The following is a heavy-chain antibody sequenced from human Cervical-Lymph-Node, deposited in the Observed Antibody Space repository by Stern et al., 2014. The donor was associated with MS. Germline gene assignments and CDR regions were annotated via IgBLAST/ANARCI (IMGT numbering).Heavy chain of an antibody. CDR2: IYYSGST. J-gene: IGHJ4*02. V-gene: IGHV4-59*01. D-gene: IGHD5-18*01. CDR3: ARAYSYGYDFDY. CDR1: GGSISTYY. Sequence: QLVQSGPGLVKPSETLSLTCTVSGGSISTYYWSWIRQPPGKGLEWIGYIYYSGSTNYNPSLKSRVTISVDTSKNQFSLKLSSVTAADTAVYYCARAYSYGYDFDYWGQGTLVTVSS.